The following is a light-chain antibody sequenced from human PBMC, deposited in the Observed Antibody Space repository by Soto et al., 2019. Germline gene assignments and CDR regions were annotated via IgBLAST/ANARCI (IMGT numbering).Light chain of an antibody. Sequence: ELTQPPSVSVSPGQTARITCSGDALPKQYAYWYQQKPGQAPVLVIYKDSERPSGIPERFSGSSSGTTVTLTISGVQAEDEADYYCQSADSSGTYKVFGGGTKLTVL. V-gene: IGLV3-25*03. CDR3: QSADSSGTYKV. J-gene: IGLJ3*02. CDR1: ALPKQY. CDR2: KDS.